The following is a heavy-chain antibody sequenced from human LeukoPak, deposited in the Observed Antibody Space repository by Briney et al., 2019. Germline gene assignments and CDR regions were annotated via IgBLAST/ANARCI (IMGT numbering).Heavy chain of an antibody. CDR3: ARQSRDGSETRGYYFDY. V-gene: IGHV3-48*02. CDR1: GFTFSSYS. D-gene: IGHD3-10*01. Sequence: GGSLRLSCAASGFTFSSYSMNWVRQAPGKGLEWVSYISSSSSSIHYADSVKGRFTIPGDNAKNSLYLQMSSLRDEDTAMYYCARQSRDGSETRGYYFDYWGPGTQVTVSS. CDR2: ISSSSSSI. J-gene: IGHJ4*02.